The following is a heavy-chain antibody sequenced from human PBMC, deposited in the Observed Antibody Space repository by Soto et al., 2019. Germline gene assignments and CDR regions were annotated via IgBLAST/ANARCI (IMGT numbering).Heavy chain of an antibody. CDR3: ARQVDTARSGAFDI. CDR1: GYSFTSYW. J-gene: IGHJ3*02. V-gene: IGHV5-51*01. Sequence: GESLKISCKGSGYSFTSYWIGWVRQRPGKGLEWMGIIYPGDSDTRYSPSFQGQVTISAAKSISTAYLQWRSLKASDTAMYYCARQVDTARSGAFDIWGQGTMVTVSS. CDR2: IYPGDSDT. D-gene: IGHD5-18*01.